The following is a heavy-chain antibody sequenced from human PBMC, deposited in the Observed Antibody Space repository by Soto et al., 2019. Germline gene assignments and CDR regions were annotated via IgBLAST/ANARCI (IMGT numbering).Heavy chain of an antibody. J-gene: IGHJ3*02. V-gene: IGHV3-48*01. CDR2: ISSSSSTV. CDR3: AGAFDI. Sequence: GGSLRLSCAASGFTFSSYGMHWVRQAPGKGLEWVSYISSSSSTVYYADSVKGRFVISRDNAKNSLYLQMNSLRAEDTALYYCAGAFDIWGQGTMVTVS. CDR1: GFTFSSYG.